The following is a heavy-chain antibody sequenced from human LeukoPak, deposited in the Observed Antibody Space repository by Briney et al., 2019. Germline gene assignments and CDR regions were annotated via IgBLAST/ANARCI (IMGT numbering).Heavy chain of an antibody. D-gene: IGHD6-19*01. V-gene: IGHV4-39*07. CDR3: AREGWQWLVHAFDI. J-gene: IGHJ3*02. CDR2: IFYSGST. Sequence: TSQTLSLTCAVSGGSISSGSYYWGWIRQPPGKGLEWIGSIFYSGSTYYNPSLKSRVTISVDTSKNQFSLKLSSVTAADTAVYYRAREGWQWLVHAFDIWGQGTMVTVSS. CDR1: GGSISSGSYY.